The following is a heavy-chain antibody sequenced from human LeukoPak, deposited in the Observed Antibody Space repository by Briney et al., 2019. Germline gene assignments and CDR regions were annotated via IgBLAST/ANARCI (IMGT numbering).Heavy chain of an antibody. Sequence: GGSLRLSCAASGFTFRTYAMSWVRQAPGKGLEWVSAVSGSGGSTYYADSVKGRFTISRDNSKNTLYLQMNSLRAEDTAVYHCAKDRGRTGSTGGFDYWGQGTLVTVS. D-gene: IGHD1-7*01. CDR2: VSGSGGST. V-gene: IGHV3-23*01. J-gene: IGHJ4*02. CDR3: AKDRGRTGSTGGFDY. CDR1: GFTFRTYA.